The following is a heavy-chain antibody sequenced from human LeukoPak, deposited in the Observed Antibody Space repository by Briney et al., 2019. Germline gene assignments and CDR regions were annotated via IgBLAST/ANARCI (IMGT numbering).Heavy chain of an antibody. CDR1: GYSINNGYY. CDR3: ARATYYYDSSGYYRLFDY. J-gene: IGHJ4*02. Sequence: SETLSLTCTVSGYSINNGYYWGWIRQPPGKGLEWIGSIYHSGSTYYNPSLKSRVTISVDTSKNQFSLKLSSVTAAGTAVYYCARATYYYDSSGYYRLFDYWGQGTLVTVSS. CDR2: IYHSGST. V-gene: IGHV4-38-2*02. D-gene: IGHD3-22*01.